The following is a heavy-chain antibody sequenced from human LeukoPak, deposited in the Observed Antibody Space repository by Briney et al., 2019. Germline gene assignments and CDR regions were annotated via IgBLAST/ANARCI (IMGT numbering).Heavy chain of an antibody. D-gene: IGHD3-22*01. J-gene: IGHJ6*02. V-gene: IGHV4-59*08. CDR1: GGAISSYY. CDR3: ARSSGYYYNYYAMDV. Sequence: PSETLSLTCNVPGGAISSYYWSWIRQTPEKGLEWIGYMYYSGSTNLNPSLKSRVTISVDTSENQFSLKLNSVTAADTAVYYCARSSGYYYNYYAMDVWGQGTTVIVSS. CDR2: MYYSGST.